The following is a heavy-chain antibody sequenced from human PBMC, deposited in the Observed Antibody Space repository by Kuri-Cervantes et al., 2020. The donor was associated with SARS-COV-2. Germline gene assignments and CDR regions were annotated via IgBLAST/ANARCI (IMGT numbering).Heavy chain of an antibody. CDR2: IRYDGGNK. Sequence: GESLKISCVGTGSTFSGYTMNWVRQAPGKGLEWVAFIRYDGGNKYYADSVKGRFTISRDNSKNTLYLQMNSLRAEDTAVYFCARDTGAAYYYDSSGYYGPPKYWGQGTLVTVSS. CDR1: GSTFSGYT. V-gene: IGHV3-30*02. D-gene: IGHD3-22*01. CDR3: ARDTGAAYYYDSSGYYGPPKY. J-gene: IGHJ4*02.